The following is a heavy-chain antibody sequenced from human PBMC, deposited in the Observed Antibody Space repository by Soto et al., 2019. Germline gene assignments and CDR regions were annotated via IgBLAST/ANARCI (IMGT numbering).Heavy chain of an antibody. Sequence: VPLVESGGGSVQPGGSLRLSCVASGITFSGFWMHWVRQVPGKGLVWVARVDSAGSGTSYADSVKGRFTISRDNAKNTLSLQWDSLRVEDTAVYYCAAVFEHWGQGIPVTVSS. V-gene: IGHV3-74*01. CDR2: VDSAGSGT. J-gene: IGHJ4*02. CDR3: AAVFEH. CDR1: GITFSGFW.